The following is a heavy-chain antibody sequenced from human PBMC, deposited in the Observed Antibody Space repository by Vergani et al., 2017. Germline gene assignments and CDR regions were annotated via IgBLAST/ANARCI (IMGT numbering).Heavy chain of an antibody. CDR2: IRYDGSNK. CDR1: GFTFSSYG. CDR3: AKDFGQLGIDY. D-gene: IGHD6-13*01. V-gene: IGHV3-30*02. Sequence: QVQLVESGGGVVQPGGSLRLSCAASGFTFSSYGINWVRQAPGKGLEWVAFIRYDGSNKYYADSVKGRFTISRDNSKNTLYLQMNSLRAEDTAVYYCAKDFGQLGIDYWGQGTLVTVSS. J-gene: IGHJ4*02.